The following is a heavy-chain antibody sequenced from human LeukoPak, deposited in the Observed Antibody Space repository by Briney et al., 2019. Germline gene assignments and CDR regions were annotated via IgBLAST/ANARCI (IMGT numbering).Heavy chain of an antibody. CDR2: TSYNEGT. CDR1: GGSFSRGGYY. J-gene: IGHJ4*02. CDR3: ATADWESFYFGS. V-gene: IGHV4-31*03. Sequence: SETLSLTYTVSGGSFSRGGYYWNWIRQPPGKVLERIGFTSYNEGTYYNPSLMSRITISVAICQNQLYLKMRDVTAADTAVYFCATADWESFYFGSWGQGALVAVS. D-gene: IGHD1-26*01.